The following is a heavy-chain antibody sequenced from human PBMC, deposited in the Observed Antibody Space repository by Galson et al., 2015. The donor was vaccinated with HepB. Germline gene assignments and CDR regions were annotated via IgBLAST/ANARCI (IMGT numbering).Heavy chain of an antibody. Sequence: SVKVSCKASGYTFTSYAMHWVRQAPGQRLEWMGWINAGNGNTKYSQKFQGRVTITRDTSASTAYMELSSLRSEDTAVYYCARGAPPFMITFGGVIGGPGWFDPWGQGTPVTVSS. D-gene: IGHD3-16*02. CDR3: ARGAPPFMITFGGVIGGPGWFDP. V-gene: IGHV1-3*01. CDR2: INAGNGNT. J-gene: IGHJ5*02. CDR1: GYTFTSYA.